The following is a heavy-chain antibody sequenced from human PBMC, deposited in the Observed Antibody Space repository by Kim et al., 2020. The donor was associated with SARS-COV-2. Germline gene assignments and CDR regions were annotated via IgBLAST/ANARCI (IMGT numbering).Heavy chain of an antibody. CDR2: ITFSGKSI. CDR3: ASRRG. J-gene: IGHJ4*02. Sequence: ITFSGKSIDYADSVKGRFTISRDNAKTSLSLQMNSLRVEDSGVYYCASRRGWGQGTLVTVSS. V-gene: IGHV3-21*01. D-gene: IGHD3-10*01.